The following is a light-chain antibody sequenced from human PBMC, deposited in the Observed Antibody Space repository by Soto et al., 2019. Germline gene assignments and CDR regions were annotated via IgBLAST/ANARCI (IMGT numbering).Light chain of an antibody. CDR1: GSDLGAYNF. Sequence: QSALTQPASVSGCPGQSITIPCTGTGSDLGAYNFVSWYQHHPGKAPKLIVFEVSNRPSGVSFRFSGSKSGNTASLTISGLQAEDEADYYCSSYTTGTTRVIFGGGTKVTVL. V-gene: IGLV2-14*01. J-gene: IGLJ2*01. CDR3: SSYTTGTTRVI. CDR2: EVS.